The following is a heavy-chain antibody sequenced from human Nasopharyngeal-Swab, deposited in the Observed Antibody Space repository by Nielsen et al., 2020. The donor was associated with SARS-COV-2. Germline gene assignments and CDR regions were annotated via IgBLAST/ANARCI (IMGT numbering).Heavy chain of an antibody. CDR2: ISHTGST. V-gene: IGHV4-59*08. CDR3: ASHRQQTSYLDV. CDR1: GDSINRYY. Sequence: SETLSLTCSVSGDSINRYYWSWIRQFPGKRLEWIGHISHTGSTHYSPSVKSRVTISADTSNNHVSLSLSSVTAADTATYFCASHRQQTSYLDVWGKGAPVTVSS. D-gene: IGHD1-1*01. J-gene: IGHJ6*03.